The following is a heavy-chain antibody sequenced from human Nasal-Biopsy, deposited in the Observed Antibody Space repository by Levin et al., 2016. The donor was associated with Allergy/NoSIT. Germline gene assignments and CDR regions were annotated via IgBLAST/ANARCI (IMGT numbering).Heavy chain of an antibody. V-gene: IGHV3-7*04. Sequence: GESLKISCVASGFTFSRHWMSWVRQAPEKGLEWVASISEDGSEIFHMDSVKGRFTMSRDNAKNSLFLQMMSLRVEDTAVYYCVRVAAGGRGRDCWGQGALVTVS. D-gene: IGHD6-13*01. CDR2: ISEDGSEI. CDR1: GFTFSRHW. CDR3: VRVAAGGRGRDC. J-gene: IGHJ4*02.